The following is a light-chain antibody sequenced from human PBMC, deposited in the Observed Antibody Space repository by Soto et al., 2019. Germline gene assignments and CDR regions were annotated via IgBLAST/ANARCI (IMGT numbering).Light chain of an antibody. CDR2: EVS. V-gene: IGLV2-8*01. CDR1: SSDVGGYNY. Sequence: QSALTQPPSASGSPGQSVTISCTGTSSDVGGYNYVSWYQQHPGKAPKLMIYEVSKRPSGVPDRFSGSKSGNTASLTVSGLQAEDEADYYCNSYAGSKNLVFGGGTKVTVL. J-gene: IGLJ2*01. CDR3: NSYAGSKNLV.